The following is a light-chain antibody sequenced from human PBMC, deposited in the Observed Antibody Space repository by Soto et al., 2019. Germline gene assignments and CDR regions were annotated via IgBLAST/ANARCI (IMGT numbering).Light chain of an antibody. CDR3: QHYNNWPPWT. Sequence: EIVMTQSPGTLSVSPGERATLSCRVSQSVGSNLAWYQQKPVQAPRLLIYGASTRATGIPVRFTGSGSGTEFTLTISSLQSEDFAVYYCQHYNNWPPWTFGRGTKVEIK. J-gene: IGKJ1*01. CDR2: GAS. CDR1: QSVGSN. V-gene: IGKV3-15*01.